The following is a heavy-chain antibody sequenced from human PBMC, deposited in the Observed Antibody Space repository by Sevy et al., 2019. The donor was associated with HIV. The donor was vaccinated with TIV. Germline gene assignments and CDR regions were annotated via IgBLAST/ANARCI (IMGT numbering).Heavy chain of an antibody. V-gene: IGHV4-59*01. CDR3: ASVSEDVRDGYSFDY. CDR2: IYHRGST. CDR1: GGSISGYF. D-gene: IGHD4-4*01. J-gene: IGHJ4*02. Sequence: SETLSLTCTVSGGSISGYFWSWIRQPPGKGLDWIGYIYHRGSTNYNPSLKSRVTILVDTSKNQFALKLKSVTAADTAVYYCASVSEDVRDGYSFDYWGQGTLVTVSS.